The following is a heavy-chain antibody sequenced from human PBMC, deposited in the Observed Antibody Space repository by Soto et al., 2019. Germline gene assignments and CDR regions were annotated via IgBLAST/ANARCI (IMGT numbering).Heavy chain of an antibody. CDR1: GFTFSSYG. CDR2: ISYDGSNK. D-gene: IGHD2-2*01. Sequence: GSLRLSCAASGFTFSSYGMHWVRQAPGKGLEWVAVISYDGSNKCYADSVKGRFTISRDNSKNTLYLQMNSLRAEDTTVYYCAKDRSCSSTSCYPPTYYYYGMDVWGQGTTVTVSS. J-gene: IGHJ6*02. V-gene: IGHV3-30*18. CDR3: AKDRSCSSTSCYPPTYYYYGMDV.